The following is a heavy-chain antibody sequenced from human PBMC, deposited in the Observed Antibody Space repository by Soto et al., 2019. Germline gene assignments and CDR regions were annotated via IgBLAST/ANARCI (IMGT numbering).Heavy chain of an antibody. CDR1: GGTFSSYA. J-gene: IGHJ6*02. CDR2: IIPIFGTA. CDR3: DRGTGYYYGIDV. Sequence: QVQLVQSGAEVKKPGSSVKVSCKASGGTFSSYAISWVRQAPGQGLEWMGGIIPIFGTANYAQKFQGRVTITADESTSTAYLELSRLRSEDTSVYYCDRGTGYYYGIDVWGPGTTVTVSS. D-gene: IGHD1-1*01. V-gene: IGHV1-69*01.